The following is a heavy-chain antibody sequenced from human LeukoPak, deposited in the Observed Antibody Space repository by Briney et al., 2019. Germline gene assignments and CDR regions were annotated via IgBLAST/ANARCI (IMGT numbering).Heavy chain of an antibody. Sequence: SETLSLTCTVSGGSIGIYYWAWIRQPPGKGLEWIGYIFHSGSTNYNPSLKSRLTISVDTSRNQFSLRLSSVTAADTAVYYCARHQHAGREHYYGMDVWGQGTTVSVSS. V-gene: IGHV4-59*08. D-gene: IGHD1-26*01. CDR1: GGSIGIYY. CDR2: IFHSGST. CDR3: ARHQHAGREHYYGMDV. J-gene: IGHJ6*02.